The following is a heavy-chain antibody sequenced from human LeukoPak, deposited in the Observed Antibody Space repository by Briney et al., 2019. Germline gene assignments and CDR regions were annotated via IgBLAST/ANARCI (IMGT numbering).Heavy chain of an antibody. CDR2: ISYDGITE. J-gene: IGHJ3*02. D-gene: IGHD3-22*01. CDR3: ARDNRRLIVVYVGAFDI. CDR1: GFAFSSSA. V-gene: IGHV3-30*04. Sequence: GGSLRLSCEASGFAFSSSAMHWVRQAPGKGLEWVSLISYDGITEDYSDSVKGRFTISRDNFKNTLFLQMNSLRAEDTAVYYCARDNRRLIVVYVGAFDIWGQGTMVTVSS.